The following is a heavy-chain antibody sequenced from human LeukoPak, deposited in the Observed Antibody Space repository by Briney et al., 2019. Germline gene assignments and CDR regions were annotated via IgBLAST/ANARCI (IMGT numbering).Heavy chain of an antibody. CDR1: GGSISSSSYY. D-gene: IGHD3-22*01. Sequence: SETLSLTCTVSGGSISSSSYYWGWIRQPQGKGLEWYGSIYYSGSTYYNPSLKSRVTISVDTSKNQFSLQLSSGVAANTAVHYSAIGYYDRSGYIVFLYWGQGNNASVSS. J-gene: IGHJ4*02. CDR3: AIGYYDRSGYIVFLY. CDR2: IYYSGST. V-gene: IGHV4-39*01.